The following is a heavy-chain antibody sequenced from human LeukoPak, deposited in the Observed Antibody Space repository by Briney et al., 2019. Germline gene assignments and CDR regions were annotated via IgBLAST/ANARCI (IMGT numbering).Heavy chain of an antibody. Sequence: PSETLSLTCTVSGGSMSSYYWSWIRQPPGKGLEWIGYIYYSGSTNYNPSLKSRVTISIDTSKSQFSLKLNSVTAADTAVYYCARDPGGGPNGFDPWGQGTLVIVSS. CDR2: IYYSGST. J-gene: IGHJ5*02. D-gene: IGHD3-16*01. V-gene: IGHV4-59*12. CDR1: GGSMSSYY. CDR3: ARDPGGGPNGFDP.